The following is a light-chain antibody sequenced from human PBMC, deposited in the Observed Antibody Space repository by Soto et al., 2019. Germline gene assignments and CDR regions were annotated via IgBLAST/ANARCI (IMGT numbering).Light chain of an antibody. CDR2: GAS. Sequence: EIVTTQSPATLSVSPGERATLSCRVSQTVSGRYLAWYQQKPGQAPRLLIYGASTRATGIPDRFSGSGSGTDSTLTISRLEPEDFAVYYCQQYGSPRRTFGQGTKVDIK. CDR1: QTVSGRY. V-gene: IGKV3-20*01. CDR3: QQYGSPRRT. J-gene: IGKJ1*01.